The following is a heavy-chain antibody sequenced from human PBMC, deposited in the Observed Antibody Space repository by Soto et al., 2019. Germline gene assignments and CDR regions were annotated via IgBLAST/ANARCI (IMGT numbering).Heavy chain of an antibody. V-gene: IGHV4-39*01. Sequence: TSETLSLTCTVSGGSISSSSYYWGWIRKPPGKGLEWIGSIYYSGSTYYNPSLKSRVTISVDTSKNQFSLKLSSVTAADTAVYYCARRITLRLGELSPREDWGQGTLVTVSS. CDR3: ARRITLRLGELSPRED. CDR2: IYYSGST. J-gene: IGHJ4*02. D-gene: IGHD3-16*02. CDR1: GGSISSSSYY.